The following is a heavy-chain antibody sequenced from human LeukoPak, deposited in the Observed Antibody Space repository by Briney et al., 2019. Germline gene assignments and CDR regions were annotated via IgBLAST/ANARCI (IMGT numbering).Heavy chain of an antibody. J-gene: IGHJ5*02. CDR1: GYTFTSYY. CDR3: ARATGYSGSYYGLFDP. CDR2: INPSGGRT. V-gene: IGHV1-46*04. D-gene: IGHD1-26*01. Sequence: ASVKVSCKASGYTFTSYYMHWVRQAPGQGLEWMGIINPSGGRTTYEKKLEGRGTMTRDTSTSTVYMELSSLRSEDTAVYYCARATGYSGSYYGLFDPWGQGTLVTVSS.